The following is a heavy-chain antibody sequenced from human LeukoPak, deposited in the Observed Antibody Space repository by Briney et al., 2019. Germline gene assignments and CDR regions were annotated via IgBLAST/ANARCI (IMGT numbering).Heavy chain of an antibody. CDR1: GGSITTYY. J-gene: IGHJ4*02. Sequence: PSETLSLTCTVSGGSITTYYWSWIRQPPGKGLEWIGYIYYSRGTMYNPSLKSRVTISIDTSKSHLSLKVNSVTAADTAVYYCAREYYDFWSAPWYYFDYWGQGTLVTVSS. D-gene: IGHD3-3*01. V-gene: IGHV4-59*12. CDR2: IYYSRGT. CDR3: AREYYDFWSAPWYYFDY.